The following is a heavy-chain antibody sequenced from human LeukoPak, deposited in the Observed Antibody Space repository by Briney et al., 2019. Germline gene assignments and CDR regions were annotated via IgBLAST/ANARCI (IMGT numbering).Heavy chain of an antibody. CDR3: ARAYYDFWSGYYEGGNWFDP. D-gene: IGHD3-3*01. Sequence: SETLSLTCSVSGYSISSGYYWGWIRQPPGKGLEWIGSVFHSGITYYKPSLKSRVTILVDTSKNQFSLKLTSVTAADTAVYYCARAYYDFWSGYYEGGNWFDPWGQGTLVTVSS. CDR1: GYSISSGYY. CDR2: VFHSGIT. V-gene: IGHV4-38-2*02. J-gene: IGHJ5*02.